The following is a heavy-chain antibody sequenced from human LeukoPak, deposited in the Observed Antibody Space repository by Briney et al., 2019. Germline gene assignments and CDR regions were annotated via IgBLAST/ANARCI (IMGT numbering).Heavy chain of an antibody. D-gene: IGHD3-10*01. CDR1: GYTFTSYG. Sequence: ASVKVSCKASGYTFTSYGISWVRQAPGQGLEWMGWISAYNGNTNYAQKLQGRVTMTTDTSTSTAYMELRSLRSGDTAVYYCARRGVRGASTRYYYMDVWGKGTTVTVSS. J-gene: IGHJ6*03. CDR3: ARRGVRGASTRYYYMDV. V-gene: IGHV1-18*01. CDR2: ISAYNGNT.